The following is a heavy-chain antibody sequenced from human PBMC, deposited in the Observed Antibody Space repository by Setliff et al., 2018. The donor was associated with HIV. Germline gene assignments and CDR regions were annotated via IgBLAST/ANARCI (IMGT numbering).Heavy chain of an antibody. Sequence: ASVKVSCKASGYTFTTYDITWVRQAPGQGLEWLGWISPYNGHTNFAQKFQGRVTMTTDTATSTAYMEVRSLRSDDTAVYYCARTDYGGNSGGNYFDDWGQGSLVTVS. CDR2: ISPYNGHT. V-gene: IGHV1-18*01. D-gene: IGHD4-17*01. J-gene: IGHJ4*02. CDR3: ARTDYGGNSGGNYFDD. CDR1: GYTFTTYD.